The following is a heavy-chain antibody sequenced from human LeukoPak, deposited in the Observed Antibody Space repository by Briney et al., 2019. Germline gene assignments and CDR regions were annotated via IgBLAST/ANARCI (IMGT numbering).Heavy chain of an antibody. J-gene: IGHJ5*02. CDR2: IYYSGST. CDR1: GGSISSSSYY. V-gene: IGHV4-39*07. CDR3: ARGLTRDNWFDP. D-gene: IGHD1-1*01. Sequence: SETLSLTCTVSGGSISSSSYYWGWIRQPPGKGLEWIGSIYYSGSTYYNPSLKSRVTISVDTSKSQFSLKLSSVTAADTAVYYCARGLTRDNWFDPWGQGTLVTVSS.